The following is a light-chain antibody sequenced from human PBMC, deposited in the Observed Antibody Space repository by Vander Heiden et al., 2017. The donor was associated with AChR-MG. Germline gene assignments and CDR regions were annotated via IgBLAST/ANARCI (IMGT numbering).Light chain of an antibody. V-gene: IGLV1-44*01. CDR3: ASWDDKLDGV. J-gene: IGLJ3*02. Sequence: QSVLTQAPSASGTPGQRVTISCSGSTSNIGTNAVAWYQQLPGTAPKLLIYNTDQRPSGVHDRFSGSKSGTSASLAISGLQSEDEADYYCASWDDKLDGVFGGGTKLTVL. CDR1: TSNIGTNA. CDR2: NTD.